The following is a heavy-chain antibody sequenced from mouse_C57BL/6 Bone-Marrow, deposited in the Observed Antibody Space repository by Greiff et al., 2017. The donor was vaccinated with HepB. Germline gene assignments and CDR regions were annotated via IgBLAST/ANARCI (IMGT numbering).Heavy chain of an antibody. J-gene: IGHJ2*01. CDR2: INPYNGGT. CDR3: ARSWDVGY. V-gene: IGHV1-19*01. D-gene: IGHD4-1*01. Sequence: DVKLQESGPVLVKPGASVKMSCKASGYTFTDYYMNWVKQSHGKSLERIGVINPYNGGTSYNQKFKGKATLTVDKSSSTAYMELNSLTSEDSAVYYCARSWDVGYWGQGTTLTVSS. CDR1: GYTFTDYY.